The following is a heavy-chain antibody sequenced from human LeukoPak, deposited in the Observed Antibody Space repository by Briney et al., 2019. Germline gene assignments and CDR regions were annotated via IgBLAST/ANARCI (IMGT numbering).Heavy chain of an antibody. D-gene: IGHD5-24*01. CDR2: LGTAGDT. V-gene: IGHV3-13*01. Sequence: PGGSLRLSCATSGFTLTNYAMHWVRQPAGEGLECVSALGTAGDTFYPGSVKGRFSISRDNAKKSLFLQMNSLRVEDTAIYYCARQSTPHGNFDYWGQGTLVTVSS. CDR1: GFTLTNYA. CDR3: ARQSTPHGNFDY. J-gene: IGHJ4*02.